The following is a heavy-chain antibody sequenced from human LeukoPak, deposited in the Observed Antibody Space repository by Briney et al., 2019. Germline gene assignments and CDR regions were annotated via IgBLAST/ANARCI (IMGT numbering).Heavy chain of an antibody. Sequence: SETLSLTRTVSGGSISSGSYYWSWIRQPAGKGLEWIGRIYTSGSTNYNPSLKSRVTISVDTSKNQFSLKLSSVTAADTAVYYCARENIVGATIDYWGQGTLVTVSS. V-gene: IGHV4-61*02. J-gene: IGHJ4*02. CDR3: ARENIVGATIDY. CDR2: IYTSGST. CDR1: GGSISSGSYY. D-gene: IGHD1-26*01.